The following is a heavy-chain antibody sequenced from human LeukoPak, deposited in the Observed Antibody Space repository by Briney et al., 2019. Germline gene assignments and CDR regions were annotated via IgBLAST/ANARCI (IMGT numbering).Heavy chain of an antibody. V-gene: IGHV4-61*01. D-gene: IGHD6-19*01. CDR2: IYYSGST. CDR3: ARESGVAVDYWFDP. CDR1: GGSISSSNYY. Sequence: PSETLSLTCSVSGGSISSSNYYWSWIRQPPGKGLEWIGYIYYSGSTNYNPSLKSRVTISVDTSKNQFSLKLSSVTAADTAVYYCARESGVAVDYWFDPWGQGTLVTVSS. J-gene: IGHJ5*02.